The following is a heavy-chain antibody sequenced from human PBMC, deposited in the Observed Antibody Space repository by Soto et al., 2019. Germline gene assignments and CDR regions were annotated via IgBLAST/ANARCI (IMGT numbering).Heavy chain of an antibody. Sequence: SETLSLTCTASGGSISSYYWSWIRQPPGKGLEWIGYIYYSGSTNYNPSLKSRVTISVDTSKNQFSLKLSSVTAADTAVYYCARTLEYSGYDRPYYFDYWGQGTLVTVSS. CDR2: IYYSGST. J-gene: IGHJ4*02. V-gene: IGHV4-59*01. CDR3: ARTLEYSGYDRPYYFDY. CDR1: GGSISSYY. D-gene: IGHD5-12*01.